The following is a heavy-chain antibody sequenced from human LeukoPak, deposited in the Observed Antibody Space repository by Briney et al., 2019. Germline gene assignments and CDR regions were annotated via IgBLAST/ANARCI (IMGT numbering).Heavy chain of an antibody. V-gene: IGHV3-7*01. D-gene: IGHD1-26*01. Sequence: GGSLRLSCAAPGFTFSSYWMSWVRQAPGKGLEWVANIKQDGSEKYYVDSVKGRFTISRDNSKNTLYLQMNSLRPEDTAVYYCARDGSVPRWGQGTLVTVSS. J-gene: IGHJ4*02. CDR3: ARDGSVPR. CDR2: IKQDGSEK. CDR1: GFTFSSYW.